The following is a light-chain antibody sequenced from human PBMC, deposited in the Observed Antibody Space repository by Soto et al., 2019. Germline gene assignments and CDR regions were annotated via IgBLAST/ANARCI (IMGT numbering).Light chain of an antibody. CDR1: SSDVGGYNY. CDR3: SSYAGSNNYG. Sequence: SVLSLHLAALRSPRQSVTISCTGTSSDVGGYNYVSRYQQHPGKAPKLMIYEVSKRPSGVPDRFSGSKSGNTASLTVSGLQAEDEADYYCSSYAGSNNYGFGPGTKVTVL. V-gene: IGLV2-8*01. J-gene: IGLJ1*01. CDR2: EVS.